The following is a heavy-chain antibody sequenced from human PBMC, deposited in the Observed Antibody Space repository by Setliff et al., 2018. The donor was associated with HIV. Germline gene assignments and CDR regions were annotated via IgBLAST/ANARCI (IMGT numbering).Heavy chain of an antibody. CDR2: ISGYNGNT. D-gene: IGHD6-19*01. J-gene: IGHJ5*02. CDR1: GYTFTSYG. V-gene: IGHV1-18*01. Sequence: GASVKVSCKASGYTFTSYGISWVRQAPGQGLEWMGWISGYNGNTKYSLRFQDRVTPTRDTSATTAYMELSSLRSEDTAVYYCARDVGSAWHNWFDPWGQGTLVTVSS. CDR3: ARDVGSAWHNWFDP.